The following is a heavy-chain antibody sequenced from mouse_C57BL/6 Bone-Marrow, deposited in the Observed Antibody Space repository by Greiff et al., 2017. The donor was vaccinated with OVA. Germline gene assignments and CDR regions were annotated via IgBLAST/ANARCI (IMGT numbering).Heavy chain of an antibody. J-gene: IGHJ3*01. CDR1: GYAFSSSW. Sequence: QVQLKESGPELVKPGASVKISCKASGYAFSSSWMNWVKQRPGKGLEWIGRIYPGDGDTNYNGKFKGKATLTADKSSSTAYMQLSSLTSEDSAVYFCARDYITTVDAYWGQGTLVTVSA. V-gene: IGHV1-82*01. CDR3: ARDYITTVDAY. CDR2: IYPGDGDT. D-gene: IGHD1-1*01.